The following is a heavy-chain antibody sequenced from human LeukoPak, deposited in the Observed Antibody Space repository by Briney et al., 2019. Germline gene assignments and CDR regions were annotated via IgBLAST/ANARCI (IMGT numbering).Heavy chain of an antibody. Sequence: SETLSLTCAVYGGSFSGYYWSWIRQPPGKGLEWIGEINHSGSTNYNPSLKSRVTISVDTSKNQFSLKLSSVTAADTAVYYCARQRRGYCSSTSCLNWFDPWGQGTLVTVSS. V-gene: IGHV4-34*01. CDR3: ARQRRGYCSSTSCLNWFDP. CDR1: GGSFSGYY. CDR2: INHSGST. J-gene: IGHJ5*02. D-gene: IGHD2-2*01.